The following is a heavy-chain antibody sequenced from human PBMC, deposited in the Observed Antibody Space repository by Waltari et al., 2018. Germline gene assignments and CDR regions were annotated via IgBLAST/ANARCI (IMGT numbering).Heavy chain of an antibody. CDR1: GGSFSGYY. Sequence: QVQLQQWGAGLLKPSETLSLTCAVYGGSFSGYYWSWIRQPPGKGLEWIGEINHSGSTNYNPSLKSRVTISVDTSKNQFSLKLSSVTAADTAVYYCARGFGFLEWLAANHFNWFDPWGQGTLVTVSS. CDR3: ARGFGFLEWLAANHFNWFDP. D-gene: IGHD3-3*01. V-gene: IGHV4-34*01. CDR2: INHSGST. J-gene: IGHJ5*02.